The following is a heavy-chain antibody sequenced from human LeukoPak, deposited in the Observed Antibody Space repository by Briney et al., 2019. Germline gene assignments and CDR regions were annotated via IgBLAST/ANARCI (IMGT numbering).Heavy chain of an antibody. V-gene: IGHV3-48*01. Sequence: PGGSLRLSCAASGFTFSNYNMNWVRQAPGKGLEWVSYISSSSSTIYYADSVKGRFTISRDNAKNSLYLQMNSLRAEDTAVYYCAKYVSAKGPPYALDVWGQGTTVTVSS. D-gene: IGHD2/OR15-2a*01. CDR2: ISSSSSTI. CDR3: AKYVSAKGPPYALDV. CDR1: GFTFSNYN. J-gene: IGHJ6*02.